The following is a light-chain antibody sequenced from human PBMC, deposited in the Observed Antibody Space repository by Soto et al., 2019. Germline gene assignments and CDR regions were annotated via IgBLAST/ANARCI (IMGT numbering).Light chain of an antibody. CDR3: IHRNSYSPDT. CDR2: AAT. Sequence: DIQLTQSPSFLSASVGDRVTITCRASQGISSYLAWYQQKPGKAPKLLIFAATTLQNGVPSRFSGNGSVTEFAHPIGSLQPEGFATYYCIHRNSYSPDTVGPGPKVDIK. V-gene: IGKV1-9*01. CDR1: QGISSY. J-gene: IGKJ3*01.